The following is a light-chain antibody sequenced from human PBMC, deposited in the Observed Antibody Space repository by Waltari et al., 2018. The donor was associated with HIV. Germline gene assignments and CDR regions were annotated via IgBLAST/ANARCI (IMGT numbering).Light chain of an antibody. V-gene: IGKV4-1*01. CDR1: RSSLYSSNNQNY. CDR3: QQYYTIGPT. CDR2: GAA. J-gene: IGKJ4*01. Sequence: IVMTQPPNSLASSLGGRSTINCSCSRSSLYSSNNQNYLTCYQQNRRLSHKVTIYGAATRASGVPDRFRGIGSGTNFSLTISSLQSDDVALYYCQQYYTIGPTFGGGTKVE.